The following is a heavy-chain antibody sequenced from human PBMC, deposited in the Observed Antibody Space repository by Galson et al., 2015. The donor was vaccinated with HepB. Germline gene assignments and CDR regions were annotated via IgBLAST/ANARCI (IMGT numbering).Heavy chain of an antibody. J-gene: IGHJ4*02. CDR3: ARGGRLGDLSSFDL. D-gene: IGHD3-16*02. V-gene: IGHV1-18*01. CDR2: ISTYNGNT. CDR1: GYTFTSFG. Sequence: SVKVSCKASGYTFTSFGISWVRQAPGQGLEWMGWISTYNGNTIYAQKVQGRVTMTTDTSTNTAYMDLRSLRSDDTAMYYCARGGRLGDLSSFDLWGQGSLVTVSS.